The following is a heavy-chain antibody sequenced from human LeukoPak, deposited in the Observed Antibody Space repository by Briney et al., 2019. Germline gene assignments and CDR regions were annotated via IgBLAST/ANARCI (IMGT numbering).Heavy chain of an antibody. CDR2: ISGSGGST. CDR3: AKSVAIYFYYGLDV. D-gene: IGHD3-3*01. V-gene: IGHV3-23*01. Sequence: PGGSLRLSCEAPGFTFSNYDMIWVRQAPGKGLEWVSIISGSGGSTYYGDSVKGRFTIPRDNSKNTLYLQMNSLRAEDTATYYCAKSVAIYFYYGLDVWGQGTTVTVSS. J-gene: IGHJ6*02. CDR1: GFTFSNYD.